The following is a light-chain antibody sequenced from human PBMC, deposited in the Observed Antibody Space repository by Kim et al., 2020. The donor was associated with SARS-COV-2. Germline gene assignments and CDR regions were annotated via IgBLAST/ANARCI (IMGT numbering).Light chain of an antibody. J-gene: IGKJ2*01. CDR2: DAA. V-gene: IGKV1-33*01. CDR1: QDIDKY. Sequence: STTVEDRVTITCQACQDIDKYLNWFQQEPRKAPNLLIFDAAILGTGVPSRYRGSGSGTDFSLTVNSLQPEDFATYYCRQYDSLPYTFGQGTKLEI. CDR3: RQYDSLPYT.